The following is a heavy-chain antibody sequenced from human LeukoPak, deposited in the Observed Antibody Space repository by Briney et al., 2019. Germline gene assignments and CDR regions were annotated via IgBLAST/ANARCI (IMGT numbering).Heavy chain of an antibody. Sequence: ASVKVSCEASGYTFTSYDINWVRQATGQGLEWMGWMNPNSGNTGYAQKFQGRVTITRNTSISTAYMELSSLRSEDTAVYYCTRERGSGMDVWGKGTTVTVSS. CDR1: GYTFTSYD. V-gene: IGHV1-8*03. J-gene: IGHJ6*04. CDR2: MNPNSGNT. CDR3: TRERGSGMDV.